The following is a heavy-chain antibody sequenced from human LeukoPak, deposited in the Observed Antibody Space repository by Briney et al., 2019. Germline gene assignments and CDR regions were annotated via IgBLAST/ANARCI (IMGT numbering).Heavy chain of an antibody. J-gene: IGHJ4*02. CDR2: IGRGIT. D-gene: IGHD6-19*01. Sequence: PGGSLRLSCAASGFTFSSYSMNWVRQAPGKGLEWVSHIGRGITYADSVKGRFAISRDNTKNSVYLQMNSLRAEDTAVYYCAKSLRIAVAGMIDYWGQGTLVTVSS. V-gene: IGHV3-48*04. CDR1: GFTFSSYS. CDR3: AKSLRIAVAGMIDY.